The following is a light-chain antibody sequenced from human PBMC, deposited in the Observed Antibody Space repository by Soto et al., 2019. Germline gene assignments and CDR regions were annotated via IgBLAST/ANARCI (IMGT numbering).Light chain of an antibody. V-gene: IGLV2-23*01. CDR1: KNEFGSYNL. Sequence: QSALNQPASVSGSPGQSLPISCTGNKNEFGSYNLVSWYQQHPGKAPKLVIYKGSERPSGVSIRFSGSKSGNTASLTISGLQAEDEADYYCCSYAGSITFYVFGTGTKVTVL. J-gene: IGLJ1*01. CDR3: CSYAGSITFYV. CDR2: KGS.